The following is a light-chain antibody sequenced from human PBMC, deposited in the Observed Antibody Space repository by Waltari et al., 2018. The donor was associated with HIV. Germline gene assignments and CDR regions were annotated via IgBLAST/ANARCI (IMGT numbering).Light chain of an antibody. CDR2: RND. J-gene: IGLJ3*02. CDR3: AAYDDNLPGWM. Sequence: QSVLTQPPSASGTPAQGVPLSCSGSSPNLASNPVFWYQQYPGTAPQVLIYRNDQRPSGVPDRFSASRSGTSAALVISGRLSEDEADYYCAAYDDNLPGWMFGGGTKLTAL. V-gene: IGLV1-47*01. CDR1: SPNLASNP.